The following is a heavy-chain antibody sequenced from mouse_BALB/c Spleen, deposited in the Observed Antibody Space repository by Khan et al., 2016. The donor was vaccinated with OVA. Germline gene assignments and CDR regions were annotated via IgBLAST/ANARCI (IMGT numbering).Heavy chain of an antibody. J-gene: IGHJ3*01. CDR1: GYTFTDYY. Sequence: QVQLKESGAELARPGASVKLSCKASGYTFTDYYINWVKQRTGQGLEWIGDIYPGNGNTNYNEKFKGKATLTADKSSSTAFMHLISLTSEDSAVYCCTRAGIGFFACGGQGTLVTVSA. V-gene: IGHV1-77*01. D-gene: IGHD2-14*01. CDR3: TRAGIGFFAC. CDR2: IYPGNGNT.